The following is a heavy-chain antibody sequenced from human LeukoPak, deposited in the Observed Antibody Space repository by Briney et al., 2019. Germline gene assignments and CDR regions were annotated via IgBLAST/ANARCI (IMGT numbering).Heavy chain of an antibody. J-gene: IGHJ4*02. CDR3: AKDYYDSSGSNFFDY. D-gene: IGHD3-22*01. CDR2: ISYDGSNK. CDR1: GFTFSSYG. Sequence: GGSLRLSCAASGFTFSSYGMHWVRQAPGKGLEWVAVISYDGSNKYYADSVKGRFTISRDNSKNTLYLQMNSLRAEDTAVYYCAKDYYDSSGSNFFDYWGQGTLVTVSS. V-gene: IGHV3-30*18.